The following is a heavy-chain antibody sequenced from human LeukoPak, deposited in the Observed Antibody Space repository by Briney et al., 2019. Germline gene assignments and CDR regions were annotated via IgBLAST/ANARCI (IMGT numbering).Heavy chain of an antibody. V-gene: IGHV4-59*01. CDR3: ARIPDVSGWPFDY. CDR2: IRYSGRT. CDR1: DGSINSDF. J-gene: IGHJ4*02. D-gene: IGHD6-19*01. Sequence: SETLSLTCTASDGSINSDFWTWIRQPPGKGLEWIGYIRYSGRTSYNPSLKSRVTISIDTSKNLFSLKLRSVTTADTAIHYCARIPDVSGWPFDYWGQGTLVTVSS.